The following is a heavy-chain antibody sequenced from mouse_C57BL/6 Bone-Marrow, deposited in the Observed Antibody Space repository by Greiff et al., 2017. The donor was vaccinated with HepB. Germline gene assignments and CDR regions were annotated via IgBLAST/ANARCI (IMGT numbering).Heavy chain of an antibody. CDR2: IDPSDSYT. Sequence: QVQLQQPGAELVRPGTSVKLSCKASGYTFTSYWMHWVKQRPGQGLEWIGVIDPSDSYTNYNQKFKGKATLTVDTSSSTAYMQLSSLTSEDSAVYYCARSPSYYDGNAMDYWGQGTSVTVSS. D-gene: IGHD1-1*01. V-gene: IGHV1-59*01. CDR3: ARSPSYYDGNAMDY. CDR1: GYTFTSYW. J-gene: IGHJ4*01.